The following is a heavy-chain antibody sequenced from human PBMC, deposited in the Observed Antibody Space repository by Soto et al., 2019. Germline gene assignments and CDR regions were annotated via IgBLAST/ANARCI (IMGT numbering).Heavy chain of an antibody. CDR1: GGTFSSYA. CDR3: ARAGIVVVPAAISRGYNWFDP. J-gene: IGHJ5*02. V-gene: IGHV1-69*01. Sequence: QVQLVQSGAEVKKPGSSVKVSCKASGGTFSSYAISWVRQAPGQGLEWMGGIIPIFGTANYAQKFQGRVTITADESTSTAYMELSSLRSEDTAVYYCARAGIVVVPAAISRGYNWFDPWGQGTLVTVSS. CDR2: IIPIFGTA. D-gene: IGHD2-2*01.